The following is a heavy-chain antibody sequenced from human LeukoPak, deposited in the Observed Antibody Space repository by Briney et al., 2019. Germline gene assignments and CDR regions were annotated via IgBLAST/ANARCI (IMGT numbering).Heavy chain of an antibody. V-gene: IGHV1-46*01. CDR1: GYTFTSYY. D-gene: IGHD2-21*02. Sequence: AASVKVSCKASGYTFTSYYMHWVRQARGEGLERMGIINPSGGSTSYAQKFQGRVTMTRDTSTSTVYMELSSLRSEDTAVYYCARALAYCGGDCYSNWFDPWGQGTLVTVSS. CDR3: ARALAYCGGDCYSNWFDP. J-gene: IGHJ5*02. CDR2: INPSGGST.